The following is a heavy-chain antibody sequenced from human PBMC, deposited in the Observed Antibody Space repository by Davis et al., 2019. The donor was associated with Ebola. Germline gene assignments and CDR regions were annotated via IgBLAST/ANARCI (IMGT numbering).Heavy chain of an antibody. CDR3: ARAQFPTTSDH. V-gene: IGHV1-18*04. Sequence: ASVKVPCKASRYTFTSYGITWVRQAPGQGLEWMGWINPHNGNTNYAQNVQGRVTMTTDTSTSTAYMEVGILRSDDTAVYYCARAQFPTTSDHWGQGTLVTVSS. D-gene: IGHD1-1*01. J-gene: IGHJ4*02. CDR1: RYTFTSYG. CDR2: INPHNGNT.